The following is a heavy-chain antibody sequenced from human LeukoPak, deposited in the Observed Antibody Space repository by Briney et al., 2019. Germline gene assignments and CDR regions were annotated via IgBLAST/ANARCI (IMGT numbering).Heavy chain of an antibody. CDR2: TYYRSKWYN. CDR3: ARGAAAAANYYMDV. D-gene: IGHD6-13*01. Sequence: SQTLSLICAISGDSVSSNSAAWNWSTQSPSRVLELLGRTYYRSKWYNDYAVSVKSRITINPDTSKNQFYLQLNSVSPEDTAVYYCARGAAAAANYYMDVWGKGTTVTVSS. CDR1: GDSVSSNSAA. J-gene: IGHJ6*03. V-gene: IGHV6-1*01.